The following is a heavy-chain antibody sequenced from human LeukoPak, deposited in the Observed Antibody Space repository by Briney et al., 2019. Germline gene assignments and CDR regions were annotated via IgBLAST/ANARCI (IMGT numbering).Heavy chain of an antibody. V-gene: IGHV4-34*01. D-gene: IGHD2-15*01. Sequence: PGGSLRLPCAVSGLTFSRYAMSWVRQPPGKGLEWIGEINHSGSTNYNPSLKSRVTISVDTSKNQFSLKLSSVTAADTAVYYCASLGYCSGGSCYYGMDVWGQGTTVTVSS. J-gene: IGHJ6*02. CDR2: INHSGST. CDR3: ASLGYCSGGSCYYGMDV. CDR1: GLTFSRYA.